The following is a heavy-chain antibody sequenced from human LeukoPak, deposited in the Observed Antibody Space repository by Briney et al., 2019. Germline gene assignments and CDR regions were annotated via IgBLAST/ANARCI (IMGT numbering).Heavy chain of an antibody. Sequence: ASVKVSCKVSGYTLTELFMHWVRQAPGKGLEWMGGFDPEDGETIYAQKFQGRVTMTEDTSTDTAYMELSSLRSEDTAVYYCATGVVVVPAAISFDYWGQGTLVTVSS. CDR1: GYTLTELF. CDR3: ATGVVVVPAAISFDY. CDR2: FDPEDGET. J-gene: IGHJ4*02. D-gene: IGHD2-2*01. V-gene: IGHV1-24*01.